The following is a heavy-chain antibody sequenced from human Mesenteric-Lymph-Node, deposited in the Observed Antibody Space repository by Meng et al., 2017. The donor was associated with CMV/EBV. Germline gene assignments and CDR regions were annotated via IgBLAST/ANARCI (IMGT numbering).Heavy chain of an antibody. D-gene: IGHD3-9*01. J-gene: IGHJ4*02. V-gene: IGHV3-21*01. Sequence: GESLKISCGASGFTFRSYSMNWVRQAPGKRLEWVSSISSSSTYIYYADSVKGRFTISRDNAKNSLSLQMSSLRAEDTAVYYCARDLDWAFDSWGQGTLVTVSS. CDR2: ISSSSTYI. CDR3: ARDLDWAFDS. CDR1: GFTFRSYS.